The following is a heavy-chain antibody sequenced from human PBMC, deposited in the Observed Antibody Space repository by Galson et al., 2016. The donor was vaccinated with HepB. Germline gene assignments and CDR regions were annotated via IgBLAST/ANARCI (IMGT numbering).Heavy chain of an antibody. J-gene: IGHJ4*02. CDR2: IIPVFGTT. D-gene: IGHD2-21*02. CDR1: RDTFSSYA. CDR3: ARTGCGGDCYSGYIDY. V-gene: IGHV1-69*13. Sequence: SVKVSCKASRDTFSSYAISWVRQAPGQGLEWMRGIIPVFGTTNYAQQFQGRVTITADESTNTAYMELPSLRYEDTAVYYCARTGCGGDCYSGYIDYWGQGSLVIVSS.